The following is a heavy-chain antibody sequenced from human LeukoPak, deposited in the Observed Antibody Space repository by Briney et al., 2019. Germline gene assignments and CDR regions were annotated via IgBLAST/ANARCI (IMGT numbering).Heavy chain of an antibody. CDR2: IYHSGST. J-gene: IGHJ5*02. CDR3: ARDEGWFDP. CDR1: GFTFSSYAM. Sequence: GSLRLSCAASGFTFSSYAMSWVRQPPGKGLEWIGEIYHSGSTNYNPSLKSRVTISVDKSKNQFSLKLSSVTAADTAVYYCARDEGWFDPWGQGTLVTVSS. V-gene: IGHV4-4*02.